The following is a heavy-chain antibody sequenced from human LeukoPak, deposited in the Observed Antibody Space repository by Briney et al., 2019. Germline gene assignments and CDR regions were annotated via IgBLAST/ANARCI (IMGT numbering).Heavy chain of an antibody. D-gene: IGHD3-3*01. CDR3: ARARNNYDESGYSALDH. J-gene: IGHJ4*02. CDR2: LWYNGINK. Sequence: PGGSLRLSCTASGFSFSSFGMHWVRQAPGKGLEWVASLWYNGINKYYADSVKGRFTISRDNSKNTLYLQMDSLRAEGTAMFYCARARNNYDESGYSALDHWGQGTLVTVSS. V-gene: IGHV3-33*01. CDR1: GFSFSSFG.